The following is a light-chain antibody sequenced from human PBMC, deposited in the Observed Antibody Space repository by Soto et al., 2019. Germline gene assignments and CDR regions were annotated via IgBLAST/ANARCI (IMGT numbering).Light chain of an antibody. CDR3: CSYAGNPLYV. J-gene: IGLJ1*01. CDR2: DVS. V-gene: IGLV2-11*01. Sequence: QPVLTQPRSVSGSPGQSVTITCTGTSSDVGGYNYVSWYQQHPGKAPKLMIYDVSKRPSGVPDRFSGSKSGNTASLSISGLQAEDEADYYCCSYAGNPLYVFGTGTKLTVL. CDR1: SSDVGGYNY.